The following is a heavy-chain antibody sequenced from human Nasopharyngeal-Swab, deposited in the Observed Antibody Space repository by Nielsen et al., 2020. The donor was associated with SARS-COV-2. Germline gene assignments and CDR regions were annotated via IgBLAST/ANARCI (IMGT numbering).Heavy chain of an antibody. CDR2: ISYDGSNQ. CDR3: ARGKDGVYYYYVMDV. V-gene: IGHV3-30*04. J-gene: IGHJ6*02. Sequence: GGSLRLSCVASGFNFHTYALHWVRQAPGKGLEWVAIISYDGSNQFYADSVKGRFTVSRDNSKNTLYLQMSSLTREDTAIYYCARGKDGVYYYYVMDVWGQGTTVTVSS. CDR1: GFNFHTYA. D-gene: IGHD4-17*01.